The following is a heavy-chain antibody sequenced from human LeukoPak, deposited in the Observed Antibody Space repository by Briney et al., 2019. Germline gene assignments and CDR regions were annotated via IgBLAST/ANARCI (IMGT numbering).Heavy chain of an antibody. CDR2: IYHSGNT. D-gene: IGHD1-26*01. V-gene: IGHV4-61*08. CDR1: GGSVDNSDYY. Sequence: PSETLSLTCSVSGGSVDNSDYYWSWLRQPPGKELEWIGHIYHSGNTIYNPSLKSRVTISVDMSKNQFSLRLTSGTAADTAVYYCARDQGGGSYRHAFDVWGQGKMVTVSS. CDR3: ARDQGGGSYRHAFDV. J-gene: IGHJ3*01.